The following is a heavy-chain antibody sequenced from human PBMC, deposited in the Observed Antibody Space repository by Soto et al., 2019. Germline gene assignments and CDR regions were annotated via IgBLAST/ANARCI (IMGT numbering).Heavy chain of an antibody. V-gene: IGHV3-48*01. D-gene: IGHD3-10*01. CDR2: ISSSSSTI. CDR3: ARANYYGSPGDFDY. J-gene: IGHJ4*02. Sequence: ESGGGLVQPGGSLRLSCAASGFTFSRYSMNWVRQAPGKGLEWVSNISSSSSTIYYADSVKGRFTISRNNAKNSLYLQMNSLRAEDTAVYYCARANYYGSPGDFDYWGQGTLVSVSS. CDR1: GFTFSRYS.